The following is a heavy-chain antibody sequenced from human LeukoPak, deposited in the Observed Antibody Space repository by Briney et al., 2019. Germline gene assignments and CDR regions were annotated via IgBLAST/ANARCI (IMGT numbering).Heavy chain of an antibody. CDR3: ATVAGRGYWFDP. D-gene: IGHD6-19*01. CDR1: GYTFTSYY. Sequence: WASVKVSCKASGYTFTSYYIHWARQAPGQGLEWMGIINPSGGSTSYAQKFQGRVTMTRDTSTSTVYMELSSLRSEDTAVYYCATVAGRGYWFDPWGQGTLVTVSS. CDR2: INPSGGST. V-gene: IGHV1-46*01. J-gene: IGHJ5*02.